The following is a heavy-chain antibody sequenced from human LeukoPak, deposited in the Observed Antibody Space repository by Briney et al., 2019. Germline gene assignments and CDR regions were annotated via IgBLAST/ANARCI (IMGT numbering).Heavy chain of an antibody. CDR1: GGSISSSSYY. V-gene: IGHV4-39*07. CDR2: IYYSGST. Sequence: SETLSLTCTVSGGSISSSSYYWGWIRQPTGKGLEWIGSIYYSGSTYYNPSLKSRVTISVDTSKNQFSLKLSSVTAADTAVYYCARDPQAAGHDYWGQGTLVTVSS. D-gene: IGHD2-15*01. J-gene: IGHJ4*02. CDR3: ARDPQAAGHDY.